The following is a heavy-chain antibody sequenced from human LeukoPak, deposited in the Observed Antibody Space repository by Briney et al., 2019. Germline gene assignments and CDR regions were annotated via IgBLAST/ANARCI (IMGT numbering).Heavy chain of an antibody. CDR3: AKEGGLRYFDWLVDY. Sequence: GGSLRLSCAASRFNFSSNGMSWVRQAPGKGLEWVSGISGSGSSTYYADSVKGRFTISRDNSKNTVYLQMNSLRAEDTAVYYCAKEGGLRYFDWLVDYWGQGTLVTVSS. CDR1: RFNFSSNG. D-gene: IGHD3-9*01. CDR2: ISGSGSST. V-gene: IGHV3-23*01. J-gene: IGHJ4*02.